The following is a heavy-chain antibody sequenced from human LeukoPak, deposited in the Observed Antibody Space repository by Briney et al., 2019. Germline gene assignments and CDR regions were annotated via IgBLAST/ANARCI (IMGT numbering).Heavy chain of an antibody. Sequence: SSETLSLTCTVSGGSVNSGSYYWNWIRQPPGKGLEWIGYIYYSGSTNYNPSLKSRVTISVDTSKNQFSLKLSSVTAADTAVYYCARAAYSGSYHSDYWGRGTLVTVSS. CDR3: ARAAYSGSYHSDY. J-gene: IGHJ4*02. CDR2: IYYSGST. V-gene: IGHV4-61*01. CDR1: GGSVNSGSYY. D-gene: IGHD1-26*01.